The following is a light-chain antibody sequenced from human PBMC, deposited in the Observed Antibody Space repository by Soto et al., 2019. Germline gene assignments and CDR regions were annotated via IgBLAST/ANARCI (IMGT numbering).Light chain of an antibody. CDR2: GAS. V-gene: IGKV3-15*01. CDR1: QSLSSN. Sequence: EVVMTQSPATLSVSPGERATLSCRASQSLSSNLAWYQQKPGQAPRLLIYGASTRATGIPARFSGSGSGTEFTLTISSLQSEDSAVYYCQQSGATFGQGTQVEIK. J-gene: IGKJ1*01. CDR3: QQSGAT.